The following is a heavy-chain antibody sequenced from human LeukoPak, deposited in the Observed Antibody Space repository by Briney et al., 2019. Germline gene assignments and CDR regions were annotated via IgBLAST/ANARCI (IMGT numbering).Heavy chain of an antibody. V-gene: IGHV1-2*06. CDR2: IIPNNGIT. CDR3: AREKSTAPGYYYYGMDV. J-gene: IGHJ6*02. D-gene: IGHD5-18*01. CDR1: GYTFTNYY. Sequence: GASVKVSCKASGYTFTNYYIHWVRQAPGQGLEWVGRIIPNNGITKYAQKFRDRVTMTRDTSINTASMELSSLTSDDTAVYYCAREKSTAPGYYYYGMDVWGQGTTVTVSS.